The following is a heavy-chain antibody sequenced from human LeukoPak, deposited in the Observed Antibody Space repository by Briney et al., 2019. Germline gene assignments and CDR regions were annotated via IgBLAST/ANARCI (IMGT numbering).Heavy chain of an antibody. Sequence: SETLSLTCIVSGGSISSSSYYWGWIRQPPGKGLEWIGYIYYTGSTNYNPSLKSRVTMSVDTSKNQFSLNLRSVTPEDTAVYYCARNLIPEQLVLNFWGQGTLVTVSS. CDR1: GGSISSSSYY. D-gene: IGHD6-13*01. V-gene: IGHV4-61*05. CDR3: ARNLIPEQLVLNF. CDR2: IYYTGST. J-gene: IGHJ4*02.